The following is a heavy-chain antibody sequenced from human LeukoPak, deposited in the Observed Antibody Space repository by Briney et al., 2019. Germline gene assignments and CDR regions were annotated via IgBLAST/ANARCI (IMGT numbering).Heavy chain of an antibody. Sequence: GGSLRLSCAVSGFRVSSNHMTWVRQAPGKGLEWVSLIYTGDVTYYADSVKGRFTISTDNSKNILYLQMDNLTAEDTALYYCARERDYDTYIDYWGQGTLVTVSS. D-gene: IGHD3-22*01. V-gene: IGHV3-53*01. J-gene: IGHJ4*02. CDR1: GFRVSSNH. CDR2: IYTGDVT. CDR3: ARERDYDTYIDY.